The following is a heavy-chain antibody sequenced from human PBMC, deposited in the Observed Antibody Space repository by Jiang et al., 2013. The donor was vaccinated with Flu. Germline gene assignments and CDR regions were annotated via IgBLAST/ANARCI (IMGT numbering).Heavy chain of an antibody. D-gene: IGHD3-22*01. V-gene: IGHV4-39*01. J-gene: IGHJ4*02. CDR1: GGSISSSSYY. CDR2: IYYSGST. CDR3: ARLPYYYDSSGYYYEVDY. Sequence: GPGLVKPSETLSLTCTVSGGSISSSSYYWGWIRQPPGKGLEWIGSIYYSGSTYYNPSLKSRVTISVDTSKNQFSLKLSSVTAADTAVYYCARLPYYYDSSGYYYEVDYWGQGTLVTVSS.